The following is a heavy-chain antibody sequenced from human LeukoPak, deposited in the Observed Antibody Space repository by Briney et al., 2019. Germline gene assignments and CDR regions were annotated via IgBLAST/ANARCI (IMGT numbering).Heavy chain of an antibody. J-gene: IGHJ1*01. CDR2: INHSGST. Sequence: SETLSLTCAVYGGSFSGYYWSWIRQPPGKGLEWIGEINHSGSTNYNPSLKSRVTISVDTSKNQFSLKLSSVTAADTAVYYCARGPSYYDILDWGQGTLVTVSS. D-gene: IGHD3-9*01. CDR3: ARGPSYYDILD. V-gene: IGHV4-34*01. CDR1: GGSFSGYY.